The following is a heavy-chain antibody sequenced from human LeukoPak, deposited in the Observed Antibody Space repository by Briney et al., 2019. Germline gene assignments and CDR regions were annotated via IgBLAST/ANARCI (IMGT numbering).Heavy chain of an antibody. CDR3: ARERGAGRGYFDL. V-gene: IGHV3-21*01. CDR2: ISGSSGYR. J-gene: IGHJ2*01. CDR1: GFTFSNYC. Sequence: GGSLRLSCAASGFTFSNYCMSWVRQAPGKGLEWVSSISGSSGYRYYADSVKGRFTISRDNAKNSLYLQMKSLRGDDTAVYYCARERGAGRGYFDLWGRGTLVTVSS.